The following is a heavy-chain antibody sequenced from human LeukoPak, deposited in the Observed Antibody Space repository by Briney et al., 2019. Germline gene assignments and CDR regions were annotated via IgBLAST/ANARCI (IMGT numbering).Heavy chain of an antibody. CDR3: ARSGGPGCSSTSCYPSMYYYYYMDV. J-gene: IGHJ6*03. D-gene: IGHD2-2*01. Sequence: ASVKVSCEASGYTFTGYYMHWVRQAPGQGLEWMGWINPNSGGTNYAQKFQGRVTMTRDTSISTAYMELSRLRSDDTAVYYCARSGGPGCSSTSCYPSMYYYYYMDVWGKGTTVTVSS. V-gene: IGHV1-2*02. CDR2: INPNSGGT. CDR1: GYTFTGYY.